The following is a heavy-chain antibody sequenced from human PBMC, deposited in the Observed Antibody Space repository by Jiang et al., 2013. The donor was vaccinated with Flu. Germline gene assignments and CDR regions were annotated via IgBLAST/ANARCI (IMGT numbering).Heavy chain of an antibody. V-gene: IGHV3-7*03. CDR1: GFTFSNYW. J-gene: IGHJ4*02. Sequence: QLLESGGGLVQPGGSLRLSCAASGFTFSNYWMSWVRQAPGKGLEWVSNIKQDGSEKSYVDSVKGRFTISRDNAQNSLYLQMNSLRAEDTAIYYCASGRNSDTSAYRSLDYWGQGTLVTVSS. CDR3: ASGRNSDTSAYRSLDY. CDR2: IKQDGSEK. D-gene: IGHD3-22*01.